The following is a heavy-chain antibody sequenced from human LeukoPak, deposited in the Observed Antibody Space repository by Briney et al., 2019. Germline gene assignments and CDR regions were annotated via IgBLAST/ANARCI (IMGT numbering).Heavy chain of an antibody. CDR1: GASISSYY. CDR3: ARRRDETATAAGYYHMDV. V-gene: IGHV4-4*09. J-gene: IGHJ6*03. D-gene: IGHD3-22*01. Sequence: SETLSLTCTVSGASISSYYWSWFRRPPGKGLEWIAYIFPSGSINFNPSLKSRVSISVDGSKNNFSLDLSSVTAADTAVYYCARRRDETATAAGYYHMDVWGKGTSVTVSS. CDR2: IFPSGSI.